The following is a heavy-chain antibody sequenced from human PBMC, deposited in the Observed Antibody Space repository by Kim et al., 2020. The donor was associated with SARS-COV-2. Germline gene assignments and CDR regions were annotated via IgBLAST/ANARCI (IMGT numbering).Heavy chain of an antibody. CDR1: GFTFSSYE. CDR2: ISSSGSTI. CDR3: ASGNRRGLRHDPNYYYYYDGMDV. J-gene: IGHJ6*02. V-gene: IGHV3-48*03. Sequence: GGSLRLSCAASGFTFSSYEMNWVRQAPGKGLEWVSYISSSGSTIYYADSVQGRFTISRDNAKNSLYLQMNSLRAEDTAVYYCASGNRRGLRHDPNYYYYYDGMDVWGQGTTVTVSS. D-gene: IGHD5-12*01.